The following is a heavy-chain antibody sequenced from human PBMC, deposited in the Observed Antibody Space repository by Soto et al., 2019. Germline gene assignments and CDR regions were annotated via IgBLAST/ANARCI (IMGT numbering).Heavy chain of an antibody. Sequence: ASVKVSCKASGYTFTSYDINWVRQATGQGLEWMGWMNPNSGNTGYAQKFQGRVTMTRNTSISTAYMELSSLRSEDTAVYYFARVQRFVVVRGYSSSSRPKNYYYYMGVWGKGTTVTVSS. V-gene: IGHV1-8*01. D-gene: IGHD6-6*01. CDR3: ARVQRFVVVRGYSSSSRPKNYYYYMGV. J-gene: IGHJ6*03. CDR1: GYTFTSYD. CDR2: MNPNSGNT.